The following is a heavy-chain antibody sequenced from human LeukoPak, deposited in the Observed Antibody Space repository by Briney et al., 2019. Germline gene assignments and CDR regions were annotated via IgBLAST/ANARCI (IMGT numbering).Heavy chain of an antibody. Sequence: SETLSLTCTVSGGPISNHYWSWIRQPSGKGLEWIGYIHYGGNTDYNPSLKGRLTISVDTSKNQFSLKLSSVTAADTAVYYCVRWQSGSMFHPPWGQGTLVTVSS. V-gene: IGHV4-59*08. D-gene: IGHD3-10*02. CDR1: GGPISNHY. J-gene: IGHJ5*02. CDR2: IHYGGNT. CDR3: VRWQSGSMFHPP.